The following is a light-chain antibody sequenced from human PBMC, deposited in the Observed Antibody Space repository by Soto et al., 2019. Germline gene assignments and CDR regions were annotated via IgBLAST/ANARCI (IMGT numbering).Light chain of an antibody. V-gene: IGLV2-18*01. CDR2: EVS. J-gene: IGLJ2*01. CDR3: AAWDDSLNAL. Sequence: QSALTQPPSVSGSPGQSVTISCTGTSSDVGSYNRVSWYQQPPGTAPKLMIYEVSNRPSGVPDRFSGSKSGNTASLTISGLQAEDEADYYCAAWDDSLNALFGGGTKLTVL. CDR1: SSDVGSYNR.